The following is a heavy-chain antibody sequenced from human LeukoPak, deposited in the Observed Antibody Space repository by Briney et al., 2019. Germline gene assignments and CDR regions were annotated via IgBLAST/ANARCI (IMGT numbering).Heavy chain of an antibody. J-gene: IGHJ4*02. V-gene: IGHV3-11*05. D-gene: IGHD3-16*01. CDR1: RFTFSDHY. Sequence: PGGSLRLSCAASRFTFSDHYMTWISRAQGKGLEWVSYIGTTSGFRNYEDSVRGRFTISRDNAKNSLYLQMNTLRDEDTAVYYCVKGSPPGDWGQGTLVTVSS. CDR2: IGTTSGFR. CDR3: VKGSPPGD.